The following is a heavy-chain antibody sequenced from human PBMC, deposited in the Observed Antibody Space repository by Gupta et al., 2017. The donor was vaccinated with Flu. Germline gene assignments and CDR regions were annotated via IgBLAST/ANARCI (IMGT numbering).Heavy chain of an antibody. Sequence: QVQLVESGGGLVTPGGSLRLPCAASGFSFGDYYMSWLRQAPGKGLEWVSYISSGSRTINYADSVKGRFTISRDNAKKALYLQMNSLRDEDTAVYYCARDRSGSFSNYGMDVWGQGTTVTVSS. CDR2: ISSGSRTI. CDR1: GFSFGDYY. D-gene: IGHD1-26*01. CDR3: ARDRSGSFSNYGMDV. J-gene: IGHJ6*02. V-gene: IGHV3-11*01.